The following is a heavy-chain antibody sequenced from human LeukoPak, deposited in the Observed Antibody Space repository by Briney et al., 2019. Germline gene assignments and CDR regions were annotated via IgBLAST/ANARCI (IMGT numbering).Heavy chain of an antibody. CDR1: GGSFSGYY. CDR2: INHSGST. Sequence: SETLSLTCAVYGGSFSGYYWSWIRQPPGEGLEWIGEINHSGSTNYNPSLKSRVTISVDTSKNQFSLKLSSVTAADTAVYYCASGNRNEDPTSNFDYWGQGTLVTVSS. V-gene: IGHV4-34*01. CDR3: ASGNRNEDPTSNFDY. D-gene: IGHD1-14*01. J-gene: IGHJ4*02.